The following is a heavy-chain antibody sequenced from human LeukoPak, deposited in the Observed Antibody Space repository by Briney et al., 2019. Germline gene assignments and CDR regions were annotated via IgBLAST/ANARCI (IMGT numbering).Heavy chain of an antibody. CDR1: EFTFSDYY. Sequence: KTGGSLRLSCAASEFTFSDYYMSWIRQAPGKGLEWVSYISSSGSTIYYADSVKGRFTISRDNAKNSLYLQMNSLRAEDTAVYYCAKPSLKVVDIVAYNWFDPWGQGTLVTVSS. V-gene: IGHV3-11*01. CDR2: ISSSGSTI. CDR3: AKPSLKVVDIVAYNWFDP. D-gene: IGHD5-12*01. J-gene: IGHJ5*02.